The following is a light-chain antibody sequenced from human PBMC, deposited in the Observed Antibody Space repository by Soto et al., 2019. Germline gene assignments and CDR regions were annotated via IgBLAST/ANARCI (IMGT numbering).Light chain of an antibody. CDR1: QSIDSW. Sequence: DIQMTQSPSTLSASVGDRVTITCRASQSIDSWLAWYQQKPGKAPKLLMYKASSLESGVPSRFSGSGSETEVTLTISSLQPDDFATYYCQHYKSYPWTFGQGTKVEIK. CDR3: QHYKSYPWT. V-gene: IGKV1-5*03. CDR2: KAS. J-gene: IGKJ1*01.